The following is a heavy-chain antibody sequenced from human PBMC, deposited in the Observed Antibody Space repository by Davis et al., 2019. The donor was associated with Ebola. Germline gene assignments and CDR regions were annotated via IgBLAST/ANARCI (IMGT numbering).Heavy chain of an antibody. CDR1: GDSVSSISAA. J-gene: IGHJ4*02. V-gene: IGHV6-1*01. CDR3: ARDPPYDQGYDY. CDR2: TYYRSKWFV. Sequence: SQTLSLTCAISGDSVSSISAAWNWIRQSPSRGLEWLGRTYYRSKWFVDYAMSVKSRMTINSDTSKNQFSLQLSSVTPEDTAVYYCARDPPYDQGYDYWGQGILVTVSS. D-gene: IGHD3-22*01.